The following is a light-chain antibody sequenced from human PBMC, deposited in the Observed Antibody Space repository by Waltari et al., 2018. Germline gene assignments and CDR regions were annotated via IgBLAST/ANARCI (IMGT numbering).Light chain of an antibody. CDR2: DST. CDR1: TGPVTSNHY. CDR3: LLAYGGARV. V-gene: IGLV7-46*01. J-gene: IGLJ3*02. Sequence: QAVVTPESSLTVSPGGPVTLTCPSRTGPVTSNHYPYWFQQKPGQDPTTLIYDSTNRHSWTPARFSASLLGGKAALTLSGAQPEDEADYYCLLAYGGARVFGGGTKLTVL.